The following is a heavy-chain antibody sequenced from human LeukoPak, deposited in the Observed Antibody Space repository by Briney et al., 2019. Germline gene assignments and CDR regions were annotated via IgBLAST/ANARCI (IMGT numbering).Heavy chain of an antibody. V-gene: IGHV3-21*01. CDR3: ASGIAAAGPGLDY. D-gene: IGHD6-13*01. Sequence: GGSLRLSCAASGFTFSSYSMNWVRQAPGKGLEWVSSISSSSSYIYYADSVKGRFTIPRDNAKNSLYLQMNSLRAEDTAVYYCASGIAAAGPGLDYWGQGTLVTVSS. J-gene: IGHJ4*02. CDR1: GFTFSSYS. CDR2: ISSSSSYI.